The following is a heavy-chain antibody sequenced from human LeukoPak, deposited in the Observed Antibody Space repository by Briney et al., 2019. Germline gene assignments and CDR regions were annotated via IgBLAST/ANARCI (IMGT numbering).Heavy chain of an antibody. D-gene: IGHD4-17*01. V-gene: IGHV4-34*01. CDR1: GGSFSGYY. CDR3: ARGGNDYGDYETENWFDP. J-gene: IGHJ5*02. CDR2: INHSGST. Sequence: PSETLSLTCAVYGGSFSGYYWSWIRQPPGKGLEWIGEINHSGSTNYNPSFKSRVTISVDTSKNQFSLKLSSVTAADTAVYYCARGGNDYGDYETENWFDPWGQGTLSPSPQ.